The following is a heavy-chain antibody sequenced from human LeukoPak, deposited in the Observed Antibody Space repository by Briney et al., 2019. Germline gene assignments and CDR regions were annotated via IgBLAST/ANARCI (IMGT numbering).Heavy chain of an antibody. CDR3: TRVYSVDWYEKYFDY. J-gene: IGHJ4*02. V-gene: IGHV3-49*04. D-gene: IGHD3/OR15-3a*01. CDR1: GFTFSDYA. CDR2: IRSKTYAGTT. Sequence: PGGSLRLSCTPSGFTFSDYAMSWVRQAPGKGLEWVAFIRSKTYAGTTEYAASVRGRFTFSRDDSKSLAYLQMNTLKTEDTAVYYCTRVYSVDWYEKYFDYWGQGTLVTVSS.